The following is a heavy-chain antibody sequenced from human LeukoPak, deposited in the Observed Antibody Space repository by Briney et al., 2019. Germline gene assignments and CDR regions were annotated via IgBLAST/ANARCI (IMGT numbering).Heavy chain of an antibody. V-gene: IGHV3-23*01. CDR2: ISGSGGST. D-gene: IGHD6-19*01. Sequence: GGSLRLSCVASGFTFSSYAMSWVRQAPGKGLEWVSAISGSGGSTYYADSVKGRFTISRDNSKNTLYLQTNSLRAEDTAVYYCAKDTGIAVAGTVDYWGQGTLVTVSS. CDR1: GFTFSSYA. J-gene: IGHJ4*02. CDR3: AKDTGIAVAGTVDY.